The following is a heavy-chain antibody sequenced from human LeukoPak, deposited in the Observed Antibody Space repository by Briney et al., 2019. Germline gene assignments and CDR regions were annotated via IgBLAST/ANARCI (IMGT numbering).Heavy chain of an antibody. D-gene: IGHD4-11*01. CDR2: IKGDGSEI. CDR1: GFSFSTYW. Sequence: GGSLRLSCAASGFSFSTYWMRWARQTPGKGLEWVANIKGDGSEINYVDSVKGRFTISRDNAKNSLSLQMSSLTADDTGVYYCAREGLPYSGDHWGQGTLVTVSS. J-gene: IGHJ4*02. CDR3: AREGLPYSGDH. V-gene: IGHV3-7*01.